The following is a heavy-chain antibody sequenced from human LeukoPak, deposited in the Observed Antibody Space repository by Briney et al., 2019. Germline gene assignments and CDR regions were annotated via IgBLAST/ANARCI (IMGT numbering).Heavy chain of an antibody. D-gene: IGHD2-15*01. J-gene: IGHJ6*02. V-gene: IGHV4-34*01. CDR1: GGSFSGYY. Sequence: PSEILSLTCAVYGGSFSGYYWSWIRQPPGKGLEWIGEINHSGSTNYNPSLKSRVTISVDTSKNQFSLKLSSVTAADTAVYYCARGYCSGGSCYSSYYYGMDVWGQGTTVTVSS. CDR3: ARGYCSGGSCYSSYYYGMDV. CDR2: INHSGST.